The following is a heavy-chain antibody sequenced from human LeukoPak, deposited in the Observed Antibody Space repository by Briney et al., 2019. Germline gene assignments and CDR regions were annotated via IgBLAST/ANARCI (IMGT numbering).Heavy chain of an antibody. Sequence: ASVKVSCKASGYTFTSFYMHWVRQAPGQGLEWMGWISAYNGNTNYRQNLQGRVTMTTDTATSTAYMELRSLRSDDTAVYYCARASGYSGNYHLDYWGQGILVTVSS. CDR3: ARASGYSGNYHLDY. J-gene: IGHJ4*02. V-gene: IGHV1-18*04. CDR1: GYTFTSFY. D-gene: IGHD1-26*01. CDR2: ISAYNGNT.